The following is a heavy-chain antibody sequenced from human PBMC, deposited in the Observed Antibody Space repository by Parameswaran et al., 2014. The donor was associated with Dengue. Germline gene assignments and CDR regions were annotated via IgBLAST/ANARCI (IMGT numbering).Heavy chain of an antibody. V-gene: IGHV6-1*01. CDR3: ARAAHLPTLYYGSGSYMGPFDY. J-gene: IGHJ4*02. Sequence: WIRQSPSRGLEWLGRTYYRSKWYNDYAVSVKSRITINPDTSKNQFSLQLNSVTPEDTAVYYCARAAHLPTLYYGSGSYMGPFDYWGQGTLVTVSS. CDR2: TYYRSKWYN. D-gene: IGHD3-10*01.